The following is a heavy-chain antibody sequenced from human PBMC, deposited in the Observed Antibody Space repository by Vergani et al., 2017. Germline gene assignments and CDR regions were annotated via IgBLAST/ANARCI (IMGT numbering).Heavy chain of an antibody. CDR1: GFTFSSYG. CDR2: IRYDGSNK. J-gene: IGHJ5*02. D-gene: IGHD3-10*01. Sequence: QVQLVESGGGVVQPGGSLRLSCAASGFTFSSYGMHWVRQAPGKGLEWVAFIRYDGSNKYYADSVKGRFTISRDNSKNTLYLQMNSLRAEDTAVYYCAKPGGSGSYSWFWFDPWGQGTLVTVSS. CDR3: AKPGGSGSYSWFWFDP. V-gene: IGHV3-30*02.